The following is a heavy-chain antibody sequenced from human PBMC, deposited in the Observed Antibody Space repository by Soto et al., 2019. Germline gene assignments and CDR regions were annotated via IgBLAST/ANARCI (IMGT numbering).Heavy chain of an antibody. CDR3: AKAPTNGGWFNPFDS. Sequence: XGSLRLSFAASGFIFVNYSMNWVRQAPGKGLEWVSGLSGSGTSTYYADSVKGRFTISRDNSRDTLFLQMNSLTADDTAVYYCAKAPTNGGWFNPFDSWGQRALVTVSS. D-gene: IGHD6-19*01. CDR1: GFIFVNYS. J-gene: IGHJ4*02. CDR2: LSGSGTST. V-gene: IGHV3-23*01.